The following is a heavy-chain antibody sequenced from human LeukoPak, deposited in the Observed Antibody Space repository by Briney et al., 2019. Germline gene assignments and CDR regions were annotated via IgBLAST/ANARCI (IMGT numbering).Heavy chain of an antibody. V-gene: IGHV4-34*01. CDR3: ARGRIKLQLRGYYYGMDV. Sequence: SETLSLTCAVYGGSSSGYYWSWIRQPPGKGLEWIGEINHSGSTNYNPSLKSRVTISVDTSKNQFSLKLSSVTAADTAVYYCARGRIKLQLRGYYYGMDVWGQGTTVTVSS. CDR1: GGSSSGYY. D-gene: IGHD5-18*01. CDR2: INHSGST. J-gene: IGHJ6*02.